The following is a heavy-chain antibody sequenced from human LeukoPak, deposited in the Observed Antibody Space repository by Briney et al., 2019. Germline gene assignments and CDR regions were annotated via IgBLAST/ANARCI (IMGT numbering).Heavy chain of an antibody. V-gene: IGHV1-8*01. J-gene: IGHJ6*02. Sequence: GASVKVSCKASGYSFTSFDVNWVRQATGQGLEWMGWMNSHSGHTGYAQKIQGRVTMTRNTSISTAYMELSSLRSEDTAVYYCARVLLNSSSWYGVYYYYYGMDVWGQGTTVTVSS. CDR2: MNSHSGHT. CDR1: GYSFTSFD. CDR3: ARVLLNSSSWYGVYYYYYGMDV. D-gene: IGHD6-13*01.